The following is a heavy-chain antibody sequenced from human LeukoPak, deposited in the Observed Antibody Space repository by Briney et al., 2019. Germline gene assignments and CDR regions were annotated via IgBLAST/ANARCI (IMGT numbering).Heavy chain of an antibody. D-gene: IGHD6-13*01. CDR2: ISWNSGSI. V-gene: IGHV3-9*01. J-gene: IGHJ5*02. CDR1: GFTFDDYA. CDR3: AKDRGSSWENWFDP. Sequence: GRSLRLSCAASGFTFDDYAMPWVRHAPGKGLEWVSGISWNSGSIGYADSVKGRFTISRDNAKNSLYLQMNSLRAEDTALYYCAKDRGSSWENWFDPWGQGTLVTVSS.